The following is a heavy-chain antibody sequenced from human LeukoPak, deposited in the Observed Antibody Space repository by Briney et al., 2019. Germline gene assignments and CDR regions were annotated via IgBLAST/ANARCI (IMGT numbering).Heavy chain of an antibody. D-gene: IGHD2-2*02. CDR1: GFTFSSYA. CDR2: ISYDGSNK. V-gene: IGHV3-30-3*01. J-gene: IGHJ6*02. CDR3: LVPAAIGYGMDV. Sequence: GRSLRLSCAASGFTFSSYAMHWVRQAPGKGLEWVAVISYDGSNKYYADSVKGRFTISRDNSKNTLYLQMNSLRAEDTAVYYCLVPAAIGYGMDVWGQGTTVTVSS.